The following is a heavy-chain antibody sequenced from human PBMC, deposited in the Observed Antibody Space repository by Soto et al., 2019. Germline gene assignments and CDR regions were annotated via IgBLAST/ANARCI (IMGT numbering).Heavy chain of an antibody. Sequence: PGESLKISCKGSGYSSTSYWISWVRQMPGKGLEWMGRIDPSDSYTNYSPSFQGHVTISADKSISTAYLQWSSLKASDTAMYYCARPVYIAARQSLGMDVWGQGTTVTVSS. D-gene: IGHD6-6*01. CDR2: IDPSDSYT. J-gene: IGHJ6*02. CDR3: ARPVYIAARQSLGMDV. V-gene: IGHV5-10-1*01. CDR1: GYSSTSYW.